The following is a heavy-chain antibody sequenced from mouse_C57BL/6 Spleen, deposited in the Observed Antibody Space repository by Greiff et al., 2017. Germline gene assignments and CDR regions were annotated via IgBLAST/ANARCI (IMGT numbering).Heavy chain of an antibody. CDR3: AMGGNYERGFDY. J-gene: IGHJ2*01. CDR2: LDPSDSYT. D-gene: IGHD2-1*01. CDR1: GYTFTSYW. Sequence: VQLQQPGAELVKPGASVKLSCKASGYTFTSYWMQWVKQRPGQGLEWIGELDPSDSYTNYNQKFKGKDTLTVDTSSSTAYMQVSSLTSEGSAVYDCAMGGNYERGFDYWGQGTTLTVSS. V-gene: IGHV1-50*01.